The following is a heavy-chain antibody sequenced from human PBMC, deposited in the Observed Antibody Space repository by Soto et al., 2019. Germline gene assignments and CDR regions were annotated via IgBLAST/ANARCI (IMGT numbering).Heavy chain of an antibody. D-gene: IGHD6-19*01. J-gene: IGHJ5*01. CDR2: IFYSGST. Sequence: SETLSLTCTVSGDSITSGDYYWSWVRQPPGKGLEWSGYIFYSGSTYYKASLKSRVTISLDMSRNQFSLKLTSVTAAATAVYYCARAEVAVAGSGCFDAWGHGTLVTVSS. CDR3: ARAEVAVAGSGCFDA. CDR1: GDSITSGDYY. V-gene: IGHV4-30-4*01.